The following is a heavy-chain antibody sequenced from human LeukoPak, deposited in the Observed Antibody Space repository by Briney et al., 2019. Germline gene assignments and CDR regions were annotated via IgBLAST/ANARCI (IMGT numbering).Heavy chain of an antibody. D-gene: IGHD6-13*01. V-gene: IGHV1-69*05. J-gene: IGHJ1*01. Sequence: SVKVSCKASGRTFSSYAISWVRQAPGQGLEWMGRIIPIFGTANYAQKFQGRVTITTDESTSTAYMELSSLRSEDTAVYYCALTVSSSWYGYFQHWGQGTLVTVSS. CDR1: GRTFSSYA. CDR3: ALTVSSSWYGYFQH. CDR2: IIPIFGTA.